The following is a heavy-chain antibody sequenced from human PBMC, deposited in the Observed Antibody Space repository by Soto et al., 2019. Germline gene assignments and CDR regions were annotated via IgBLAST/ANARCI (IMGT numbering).Heavy chain of an antibody. CDR1: GFTFSDHY. Sequence: GGSLRLSCAASGFTFSDHYMDWVRQAPGKGLEWVGRTRNKANSYTTEYAASVKGRFTISRDDSKNSLYLQMNSLKTEDTAVYYCARVVPIHGYYDSSGYYSPGAFDIWGQGTMVTVSS. CDR2: TRNKANSYTT. CDR3: ARVVPIHGYYDSSGYYSPGAFDI. D-gene: IGHD3-22*01. J-gene: IGHJ3*02. V-gene: IGHV3-72*01.